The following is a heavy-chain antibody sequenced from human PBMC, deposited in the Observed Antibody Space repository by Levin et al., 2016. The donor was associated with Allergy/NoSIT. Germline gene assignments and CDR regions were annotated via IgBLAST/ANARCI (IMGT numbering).Heavy chain of an antibody. V-gene: IGHV3-7*03. CDR3: ARDYFFYIDV. J-gene: IGHJ6*03. Sequence: GGSLRLSCAASGFAFSTSSMVWVRQAPGKGLEWLANMTPDGSKKYYVDSVRGRFTISRDNAKTSLYLQMSSLRAEDTAVYFCARDYFFYIDVWGKGTTVTVSS. CDR1: GFAFSTSS. CDR2: MTPDGSKK.